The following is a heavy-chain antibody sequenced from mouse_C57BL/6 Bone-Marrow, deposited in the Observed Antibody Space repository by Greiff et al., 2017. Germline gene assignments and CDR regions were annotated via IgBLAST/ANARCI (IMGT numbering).Heavy chain of an antibody. J-gene: IGHJ2*01. D-gene: IGHD1-1*01. CDR2: IYPSDSET. Sequence: QVQLQQPGAELVRPGSSVKLSCKASGYTFTSYWMDWVKQRPGQGLEWIGNIYPSDSETHYNQKFKDKATLTVDKSSSTAYMQLSSLTSEDSAVYYCARWDYYGSSYDYWGQGTTLTVS. CDR1: GYTFTSYW. CDR3: ARWDYYGSSYDY. V-gene: IGHV1-61*01.